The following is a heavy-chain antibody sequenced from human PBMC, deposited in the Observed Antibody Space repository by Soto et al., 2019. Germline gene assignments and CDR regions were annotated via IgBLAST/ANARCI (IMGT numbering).Heavy chain of an antibody. D-gene: IGHD3-22*01. J-gene: IGHJ5*02. Sequence: PSDTLSLTCAVSGYSISSGFYWGWLRHHPGTGLEWIGSIYYGGRTYYNPSLNKRVNLSIDMTNNHVPLILYSVTAADTADYYCARVGPWVPYYYDSSPYAFEGWFDPWGQGTLVTVSS. CDR3: ARVGPWVPYYYDSSPYAFEGWFDP. CDR2: IYYGGRT. CDR1: GYSISSGFY. V-gene: IGHV4-38-2*01.